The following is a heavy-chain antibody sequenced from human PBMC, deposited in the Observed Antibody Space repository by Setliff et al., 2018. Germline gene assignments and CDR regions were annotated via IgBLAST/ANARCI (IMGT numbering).Heavy chain of an antibody. CDR2: IIPIFGTA. V-gene: IGHV1-69*13. CDR1: GGTFSSYA. J-gene: IGHJ5*02. Sequence: SVKVSCKASGGTFSSYAISWVRQAPGQGLEWMGGIIPIFGTANYAQKFQGRVTITEDESTSTAYMELSSLRSEDTAVYYCASPFPHGGSGYYGVGWFDPWGQGTLVTVSS. D-gene: IGHD3-3*01. CDR3: ASPFPHGGSGYYGVGWFDP.